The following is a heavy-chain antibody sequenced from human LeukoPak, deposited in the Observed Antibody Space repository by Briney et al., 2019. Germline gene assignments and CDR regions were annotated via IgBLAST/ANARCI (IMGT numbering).Heavy chain of an antibody. CDR2: IENAGSN. Sequence: GGSLRLSCAASGFTVNTYNVHWVRQAPGKGLEWVAFIENAGSNYADSVKGRFTISRDTSKNTVFLQMNSLRTDDTAVYYCAKDRGDWTYSSDYWGQGTLVTVSS. J-gene: IGHJ4*02. D-gene: IGHD2-21*02. CDR3: AKDRGDWTYSSDY. CDR1: GFTVNTYN. V-gene: IGHV3-30*02.